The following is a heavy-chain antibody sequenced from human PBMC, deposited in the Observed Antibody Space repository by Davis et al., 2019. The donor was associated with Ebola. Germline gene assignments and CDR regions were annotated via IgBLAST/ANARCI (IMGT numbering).Heavy chain of an antibody. J-gene: IGHJ4*02. CDR3: ASGTDGYNPGGYFDS. CDR2: IYPGDSDT. Sequence: GESLKISCKGSGYSFTSYWIGWVRQMLGKGLEWMGIIYPGDSDTRYSPSFQGQVTISADKSISTAYLQWSSLKASDTAMYYCASGTDGYNPGGYFDSWGQGTLVTVSS. CDR1: GYSFTSYW. V-gene: IGHV5-51*01. D-gene: IGHD5-24*01.